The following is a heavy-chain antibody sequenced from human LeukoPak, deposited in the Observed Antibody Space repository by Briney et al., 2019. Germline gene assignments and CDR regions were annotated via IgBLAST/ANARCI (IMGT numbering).Heavy chain of an antibody. CDR2: IYHSGST. J-gene: IGHJ3*02. D-gene: IGHD1-26*01. Sequence: SETLSLTCAVSGGSISSGGYSWSWIRQPPGKGLEWIGYIYHSGSTYYNPSLKSRVTISVDRSKNQFSLKLSSVTAAGTAVYYCARGALGEDAFDIWGQGTMVTVSS. CDR3: ARGALGEDAFDI. CDR1: GGSISSGGYS. V-gene: IGHV4-30-2*01.